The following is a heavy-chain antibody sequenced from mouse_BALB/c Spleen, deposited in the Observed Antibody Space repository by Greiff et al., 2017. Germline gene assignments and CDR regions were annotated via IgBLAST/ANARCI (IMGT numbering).Heavy chain of an antibody. D-gene: IGHD1-1*01. CDR3: ARGITTVVPHLDY. J-gene: IGHJ2*01. CDR2: INPSSGYT. Sequence: VQLQQSAAELARPGASVKMSCKASGYTFTSYTMHWVKQRPGQGLEWIGYINPSSGYTEYNQKFKDKTTLTADKSSSTAYMQLSSLTSEDSAVYYCARGITTVVPHLDYWGQGTTLAVSS. V-gene: IGHV1-4*02. CDR1: GYTFTSYT.